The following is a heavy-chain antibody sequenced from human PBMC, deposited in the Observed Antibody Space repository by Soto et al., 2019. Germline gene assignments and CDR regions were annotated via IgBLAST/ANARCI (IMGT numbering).Heavy chain of an antibody. V-gene: IGHV4-31*03. Sequence: PSETLSLTCTVSGGSISSGGYYWSWIRQHPGKGLEWIGYIYYNGDTYYNPSLKSRVSISIDTSKNQFSLRLTSVTAADTAVYYCARSHRDNWGSPDYFDYWGQGTLVTGLL. CDR3: ARSHRDNWGSPDYFDY. CDR2: IYYNGDT. CDR1: GGSISSGGYY. J-gene: IGHJ4*02. D-gene: IGHD7-27*01.